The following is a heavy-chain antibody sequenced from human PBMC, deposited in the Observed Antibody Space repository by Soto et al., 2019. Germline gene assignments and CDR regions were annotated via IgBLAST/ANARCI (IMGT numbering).Heavy chain of an antibody. J-gene: IGHJ6*02. V-gene: IGHV4-31*03. Sequence: SETLSLTCTVSGGSISSGGYYWSWIRQRPGKGLEWIGYIYYSGSTYYNPSLKSRVTISVDTSKNQFSLKLSSVTAADTAVYYCARFPANYYYGMDVWGQGTTVT. CDR2: IYYSGST. CDR3: ARFPANYYYGMDV. CDR1: GGSISSGGYY.